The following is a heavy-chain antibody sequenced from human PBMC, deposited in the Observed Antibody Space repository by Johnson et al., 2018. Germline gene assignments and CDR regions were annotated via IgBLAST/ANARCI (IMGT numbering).Heavy chain of an antibody. CDR2: RWYAGSNK. Sequence: VQLVESGGGVVQPGRSLRLSCAASGFTFSSYAMHWVRQAPGKGLESVAVRWYAGSNKYDADCVKGRFTISRDKSKNTLYLQMNSLRAEDTAVYYCARDGGFPYSSAEDYWGQGTLVTVSS. V-gene: IGHV3-33*01. J-gene: IGHJ4*02. CDR1: GFTFSSYA. D-gene: IGHD3-10*01. CDR3: ARDGGFPYSSAEDY.